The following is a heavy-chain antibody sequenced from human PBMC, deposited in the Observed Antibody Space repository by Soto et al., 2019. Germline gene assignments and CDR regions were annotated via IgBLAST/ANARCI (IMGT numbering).Heavy chain of an antibody. Sequence: PGGSLRLSCEVSGFTVTTNYMSWVRQTPGKGLEWVSVVYTDGTIYYADSVKGRSTISRDISRNTVYLQMNSLRAEDTALYYCEREVRQSAYWGQGTLVTVSS. D-gene: IGHD3-22*01. CDR2: VYTDGTI. CDR1: GFTVTTNY. CDR3: EREVRQSAY. J-gene: IGHJ4*02. V-gene: IGHV3-53*01.